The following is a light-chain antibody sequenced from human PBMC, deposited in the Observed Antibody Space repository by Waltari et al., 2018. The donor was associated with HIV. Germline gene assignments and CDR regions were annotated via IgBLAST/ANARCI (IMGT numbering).Light chain of an antibody. CDR1: NLGDKY. V-gene: IGLV3-1*01. CDR2: QNG. CDR3: QAWDSSTVI. J-gene: IGLJ2*01. Sequence: SYDLTQPPSVSVSPGQTASITCSGHNLGDKYASWYQQRTGQSPVLVIYQNGTRPSGIPERFSGSNSGNTATLTISGTQAMDEADYYCQAWDSSTVIFGGGTKLTVL.